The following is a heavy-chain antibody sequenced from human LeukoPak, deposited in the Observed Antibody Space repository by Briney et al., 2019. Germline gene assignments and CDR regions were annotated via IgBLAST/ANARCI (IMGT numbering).Heavy chain of an antibody. CDR3: ARGSSRLWLALFWY. CDR1: GGSFSGYY. Sequence: SETLSLTCAVYGGSFSGYYWSWIRQPPGKGLEWIGEINHSGSTNYNPSLKSRVTISVDTSKNQFSLKLSSVTAADTAVYYCARGSSRLWLALFWYWGQGTLVTVSS. CDR2: INHSGST. D-gene: IGHD5-18*01. J-gene: IGHJ4*02. V-gene: IGHV4-34*01.